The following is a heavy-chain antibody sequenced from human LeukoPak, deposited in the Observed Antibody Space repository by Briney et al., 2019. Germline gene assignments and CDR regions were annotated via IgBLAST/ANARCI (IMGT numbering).Heavy chain of an antibody. CDR1: GGSISSSSYY. CDR3: ARQEVTMVRGVIITSRLYYFDY. J-gene: IGHJ4*02. V-gene: IGHV4-39*01. CDR2: IYYSGST. Sequence: PSETLSLTCTVSGGSISSSSYYWGWIRQPPGKGLEWIGSIYYSGSTYYNPSLKSRVTISVDTSKNQFSLKLSSVTAADTAVYYSARQEVTMVRGVIITSRLYYFDYWGQGTLVTVSS. D-gene: IGHD3-10*01.